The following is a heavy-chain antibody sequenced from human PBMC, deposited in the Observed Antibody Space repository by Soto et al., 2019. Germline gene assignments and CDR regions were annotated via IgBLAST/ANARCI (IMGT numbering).Heavy chain of an antibody. D-gene: IGHD2-8*01. V-gene: IGHV3-74*01. CDR1: GFTFNRYH. CDR3: VRENGGY. J-gene: IGHJ4*02. CDR2: INSDGSG. Sequence: VQVVESGGGLVQPGGSLRLSCAASGFTFNRYHLYWVRQAAGKGLVWVSRINSDGSGFYADSVKGRFTISRDNAKDTLYLQMNSLRVEDTAVYFCVRENGGYWGQGTLVTVSS.